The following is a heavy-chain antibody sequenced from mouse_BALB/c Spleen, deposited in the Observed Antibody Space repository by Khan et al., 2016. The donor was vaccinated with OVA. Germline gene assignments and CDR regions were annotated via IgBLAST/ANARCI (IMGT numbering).Heavy chain of an antibody. D-gene: IGHD2-14*01. J-gene: IGHJ3*01. CDR2: IFPGSDIP. CDR3: ARGGYSAFAY. Sequence: QVQLQQSGPELVKPGASLKVSCKASGYTFTAYIIGWVKQSTRQGLEWIGDIFPGSDIPYYNEKFKDKATLTVDKSANTASMQLSSLTSEDSAVYFCARGGYSAFAYWGQGTLVTVSA. CDR1: GYTFTAYI. V-gene: IGHV1-77*01.